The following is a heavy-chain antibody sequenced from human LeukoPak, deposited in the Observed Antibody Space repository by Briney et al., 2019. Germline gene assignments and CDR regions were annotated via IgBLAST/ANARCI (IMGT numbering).Heavy chain of an antibody. CDR2: INPSDGAT. CDR1: GYTFTKYY. D-gene: IGHD3-3*01. Sequence: ASVKVSCKASGYTFTKYYIHWVRQAPGQGLEWMGMINPSDGATTYAQRFQGRVIMTRDMSTTTVYMDLRSLRSEDTAVYYCAREHSDFSLYYMDVWGKGTTVTVSS. V-gene: IGHV1-46*01. CDR3: AREHSDFSLYYMDV. J-gene: IGHJ6*03.